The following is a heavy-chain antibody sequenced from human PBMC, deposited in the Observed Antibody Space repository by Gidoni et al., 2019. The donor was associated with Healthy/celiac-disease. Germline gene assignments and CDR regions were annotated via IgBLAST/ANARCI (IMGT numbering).Heavy chain of an antibody. CDR3: AKDMITFGGVIVTFDY. CDR2: ISGSGGST. J-gene: IGHJ4*02. D-gene: IGHD3-16*02. Sequence: EVQLLESGGGLVQPGGSLRLSCAASGFTFNSFAMSWVRQAPGKGLEWVSAISGSGGSTYYADSVKGRFTISRDNSKNTLYLQMNSLRAEDTAVYYCAKDMITFGGVIVTFDYWGQGTLVTVSS. CDR1: GFTFNSFA. V-gene: IGHV3-23*01.